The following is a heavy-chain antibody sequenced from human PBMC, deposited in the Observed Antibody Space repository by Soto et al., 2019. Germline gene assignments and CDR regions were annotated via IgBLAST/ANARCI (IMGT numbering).Heavy chain of an antibody. CDR2: ISYDGSNK. Sequence: QVQLVESGGGVVQPGRSLRLSCAASGFTFTIYAMHWVRQAPGKGLEWVTLISYDGSNKYYADSVKGRFTIYRDNSKNSVYLQMNSLRAEDTAVYYCAREYYSGTFQHWGQGTLVTVSS. J-gene: IGHJ1*01. V-gene: IGHV3-30-3*01. D-gene: IGHD1-26*01. CDR3: AREYYSGTFQH. CDR1: GFTFTIYA.